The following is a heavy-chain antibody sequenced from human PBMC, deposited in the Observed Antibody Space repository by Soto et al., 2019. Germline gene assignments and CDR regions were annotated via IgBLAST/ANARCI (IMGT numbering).Heavy chain of an antibody. CDR3: ARGLNWNYELDP. Sequence: ASVKVSCKASGYTFTGYYMHWVRQAPGQGLEWMGWINPNSGGTNYAQKFQGRVTMTRDTSISTAYMELSRLRPDDTAVYYCARGLNWNYELDPWGQGTLVTVSS. CDR2: INPNSGGT. CDR1: GYTFTGYY. J-gene: IGHJ5*02. D-gene: IGHD1-7*01. V-gene: IGHV1-2*02.